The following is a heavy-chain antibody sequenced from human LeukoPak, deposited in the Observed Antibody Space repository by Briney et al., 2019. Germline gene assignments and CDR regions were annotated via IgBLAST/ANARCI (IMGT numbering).Heavy chain of an antibody. CDR2: ISSSGSTI. CDR1: GFTFSSYE. J-gene: IGHJ6*03. D-gene: IGHD5-18*01. Sequence: PGGSLRLSCAASGFTFSSYEMNWVRQAPGKGLEWVSYISSSGSTIYYADSVKGRFTISRDNAKNSLYLQMNSLRAEDTAVYYCARVVDTAMGQAVYYYYYYMDVWGKGTTVTISS. CDR3: ARVVDTAMGQAVYYYYYYMDV. V-gene: IGHV3-48*03.